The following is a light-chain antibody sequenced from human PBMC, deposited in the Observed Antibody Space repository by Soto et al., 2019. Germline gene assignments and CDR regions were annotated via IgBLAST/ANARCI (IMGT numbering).Light chain of an antibody. V-gene: IGKV1-39*01. Sequence: DIQMTQTPSSLSASVGDRVTITCRASQSINSHLNWYQQKPGKDPKLLIHTTSDLQGGVPSRFSGSGTGTDFTLTSSSLRPEDFATYDCQQGDSTPQTFGGGTKVEI. CDR2: TTS. CDR3: QQGDSTPQT. J-gene: IGKJ4*01. CDR1: QSINSH.